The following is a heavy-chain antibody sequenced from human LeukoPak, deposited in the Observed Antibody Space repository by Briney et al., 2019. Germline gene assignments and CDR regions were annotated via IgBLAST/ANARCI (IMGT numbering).Heavy chain of an antibody. CDR3: ARTSREVRGVGDY. Sequence: PGGSLRLSCAASGFTFSSYGMHWVRQAPGKGLEWVAVISYDGSNKYYANSVKGRFTISRDNSKNTLYLQMGSLRAEDMAVYFCARTSREVRGVGDYWGQGTLVTVSS. CDR2: ISYDGSNK. J-gene: IGHJ4*02. CDR1: GFTFSSYG. D-gene: IGHD3-10*01. V-gene: IGHV3-30*03.